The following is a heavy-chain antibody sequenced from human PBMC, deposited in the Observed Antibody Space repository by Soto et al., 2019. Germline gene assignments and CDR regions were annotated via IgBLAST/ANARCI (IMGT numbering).Heavy chain of an antibody. Sequence: QVQLQESGPGLVKPSQTLSLTCTVSGGSISSGGYYWSWIRQHPGKGLEWIGYIYYSGSTYYNPSLKSRVTIAVDTPKNQFSLKLSSVTAADTAVYYCEGIYSGSPGGTLRYWGQGTLVTVSS. D-gene: IGHD1-26*01. J-gene: IGHJ4*02. CDR1: GGSISSGGYY. CDR2: IYYSGST. CDR3: EGIYSGSPGGTLRY. V-gene: IGHV4-31*03.